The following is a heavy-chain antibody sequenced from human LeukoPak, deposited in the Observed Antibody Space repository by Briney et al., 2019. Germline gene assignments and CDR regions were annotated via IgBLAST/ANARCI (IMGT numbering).Heavy chain of an antibody. D-gene: IGHD2-21*01. CDR1: GGSISSSSYY. CDR3: AEPEYCGGDCYYFDY. V-gene: IGHV4-39*01. J-gene: IGHJ4*02. Sequence: SETLSLTCTVSGGSISSSSYYWGWIRQPPGKGLEWIGSIYYSGSTYYNPSLKSRVTISVDTSKNQFSLKLSSVAAAGTAVYYCAEPEYCGGDCYYFDYCGQGTLVTVSS. CDR2: IYYSGST.